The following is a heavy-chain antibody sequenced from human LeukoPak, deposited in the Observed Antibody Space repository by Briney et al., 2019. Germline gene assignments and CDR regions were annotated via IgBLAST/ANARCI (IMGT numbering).Heavy chain of an antibody. CDR3: ARDASTIRFDY. Sequence: ASVQVSCKASGYTFATYHIHWVRQAPGQGLEWMGWITTNTGNPTYAQGFTGRFVFSLDTSVSTAYLQISSLKAEDTAVYYCARDASTIRFDYWGQGTLVTVSS. V-gene: IGHV7-4-1*02. D-gene: IGHD5-24*01. CDR2: ITTNTGNP. CDR1: GYTFATYH. J-gene: IGHJ4*02.